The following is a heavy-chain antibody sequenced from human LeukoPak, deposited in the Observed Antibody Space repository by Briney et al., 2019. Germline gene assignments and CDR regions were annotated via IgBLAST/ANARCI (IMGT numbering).Heavy chain of an antibody. CDR1: GDYISSYY. CDR3: ARHYPYGSGSYSPFYFDY. J-gene: IGHJ4*02. D-gene: IGHD3-10*01. Sequence: SETLSLTCTVSGDYISSYYWSWTRQPPGKGLEWIGYIYYSGSTNYNPSLKSRVTISVDTSKNQFSLKLSSVTAADTGVYYCARHYPYGSGSYSPFYFDYWGQGTLVTVSS. V-gene: IGHV4-59*08. CDR2: IYYSGST.